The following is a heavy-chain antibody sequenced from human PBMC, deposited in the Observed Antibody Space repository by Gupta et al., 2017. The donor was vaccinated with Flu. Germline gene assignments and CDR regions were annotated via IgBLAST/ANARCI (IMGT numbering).Heavy chain of an antibody. D-gene: IGHD3-10*01. CDR1: GGPFGGYF. CDR3: ARGGGFGNY. V-gene: IGHV4-34*01. J-gene: IGHJ4*02. CDR2: INHSGST. Sequence: QVNLQQWGAGLLKLSETWSLTRAGYGGPFGGYFWTWVRQSPGKGLEYIGEINHSGSTNYNPSLKSRVTMSVDTAKNQFSLNLTSATAADTAVYYCARGGGFGNYWGQGTLVTVAS.